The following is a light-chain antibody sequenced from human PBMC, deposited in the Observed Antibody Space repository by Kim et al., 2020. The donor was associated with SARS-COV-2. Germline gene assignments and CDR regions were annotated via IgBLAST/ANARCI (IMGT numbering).Light chain of an antibody. Sequence: PGERATLSCRASQGVTSNKLAWYQQKPGQTPRLLIYDAYIRATGIPDRFSGSGSGTDFTLTISRLEPEDFAVYYCQQFAGSPLYSFGQGTKLEI. CDR1: QGVTSNK. V-gene: IGKV3-20*01. J-gene: IGKJ2*03. CDR2: DAY. CDR3: QQFAGSPLYS.